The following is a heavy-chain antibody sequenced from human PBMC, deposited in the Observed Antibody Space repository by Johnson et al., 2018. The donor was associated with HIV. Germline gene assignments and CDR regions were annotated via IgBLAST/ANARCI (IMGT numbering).Heavy chain of an antibody. J-gene: IGHJ3*02. D-gene: IGHD4-17*01. Sequence: MPWVRQAPGKGLEWVAVISSDGSNKYYADSVKGRFTISRDNSKNTLYLQMNSLRAEDTAVYYCARGMTTVTNHDAFDIWGQGTMVTVSS. V-gene: IGHV3-30-3*01. CDR3: ARGMTTVTNHDAFDI. CDR2: ISSDGSNK.